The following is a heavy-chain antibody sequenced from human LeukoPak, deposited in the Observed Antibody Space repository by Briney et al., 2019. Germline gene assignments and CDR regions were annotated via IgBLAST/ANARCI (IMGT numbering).Heavy chain of an antibody. CDR3: AKDMVRVNWFDP. CDR1: GFTFSSYG. D-gene: IGHD3-10*01. V-gene: IGHV3-30*02. J-gene: IGHJ5*02. Sequence: GGSLRLSCAASGFTFSSYGMHWVRQAPGKGLEWVAFIRYDGSNKYYVDSVKGRFTISRDNSKNTLYLQMNSLRAEDTTVYYCAKDMVRVNWFDPWGQGTLVTASS. CDR2: IRYDGSNK.